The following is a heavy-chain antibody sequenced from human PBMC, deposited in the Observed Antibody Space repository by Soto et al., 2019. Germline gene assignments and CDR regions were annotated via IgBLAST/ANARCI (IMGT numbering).Heavy chain of an antibody. CDR2: ISAYNGNT. V-gene: IGHV1-18*04. CDR1: GYTFTSYG. J-gene: IGHJ5*02. D-gene: IGHD3-22*01. CDR3: ARTRLVVTKNWFDP. Sequence: ASVNVSCKASGYTFTSYGISWVRQAPGQGLEWMGWISAYNGNTNYAQKLQGRVTMTTDTSTSTAYMELRSLRSDDTAVYYCARTRLVVTKNWFDPWGQGTLVTV.